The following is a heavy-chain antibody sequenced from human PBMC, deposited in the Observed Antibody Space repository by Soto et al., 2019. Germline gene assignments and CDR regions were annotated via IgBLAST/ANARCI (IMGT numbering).Heavy chain of an antibody. CDR1: GYSFTSYG. V-gene: IGHV5-51*01. D-gene: IGHD6-19*01. Sequence: GESLKISCKGSGYSFTSYGSGWVRQMPGKGLEWMGIIYPGDSDTRYSPSFQGQVTISADKSISTAYLQWSSLKASDTAMYYCATSGGSPVGFYYYGMDVWGQGTTVTVSS. CDR2: IYPGDSDT. CDR3: ATSGGSPVGFYYYGMDV. J-gene: IGHJ6*02.